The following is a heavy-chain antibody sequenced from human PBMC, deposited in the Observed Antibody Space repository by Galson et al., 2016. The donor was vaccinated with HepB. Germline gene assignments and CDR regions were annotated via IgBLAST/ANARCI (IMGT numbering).Heavy chain of an antibody. Sequence: SLRLSCAASGFAFSSYGMHWVRQAPGKGLEWVAVIWSDGSDKYYADSVKGRFTISRDNSKYTLYLQMNSLRAEDTAAYYCARPGYRLGATYGLDVWGQGTTVTVSS. D-gene: IGHD1-26*01. CDR3: ARPGYRLGATYGLDV. CDR2: IWSDGSDK. CDR1: GFAFSSYG. V-gene: IGHV3-33*01. J-gene: IGHJ6*02.